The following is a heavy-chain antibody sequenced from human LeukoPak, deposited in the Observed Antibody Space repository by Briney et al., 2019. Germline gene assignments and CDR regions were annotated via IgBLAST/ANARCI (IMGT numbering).Heavy chain of an antibody. D-gene: IGHD3-10*01. V-gene: IGHV4-31*03. CDR2: IYYSGST. Sequence: SETLSLTCTVSGGSISSGGYYWSWIRQHPGKGLEWIGYIYYSGSTYYNPSLKSRVTISVDTSKNQFSLKLSSVTAADTAVYYCARVVPWFGESQNYFDYWGQGTLVTVSS. CDR3: ARVVPWFGESQNYFDY. J-gene: IGHJ4*02. CDR1: GGSISSGGYY.